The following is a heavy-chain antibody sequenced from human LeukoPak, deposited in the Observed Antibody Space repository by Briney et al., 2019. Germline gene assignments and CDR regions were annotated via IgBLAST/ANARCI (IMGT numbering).Heavy chain of an antibody. CDR3: ARDEYYDSSGYTS. J-gene: IGHJ4*02. Sequence: GGALRLSCAAPGFTFSSYSMSWVRPAPGEGRGWLSYISSSGSTIYYADSVKGRFTISRDNAKNSLYLQMNSLRAEDTAVYYCARDEYYDSSGYTSWGQGTLVTVSS. CDR1: GFTFSSYS. CDR2: ISSSGSTI. D-gene: IGHD3-22*01. V-gene: IGHV3-48*01.